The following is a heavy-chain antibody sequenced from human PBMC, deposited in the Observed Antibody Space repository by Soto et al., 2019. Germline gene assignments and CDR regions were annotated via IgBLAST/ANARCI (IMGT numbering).Heavy chain of an antibody. CDR1: GASISSYC. V-gene: IGHV4-59*01. J-gene: IGHJ4*02. CDR3: ASFLGEPL. Sequence: PLEILSLTCTVSGASISSYCWSWIRQPPGKGLEWIGYISYSGSTNYNPSLKSRVTMSVDTSKNQFSLKLTSVTAADTAVYYCASFLGEPLWGQGTLVTVSS. CDR2: ISYSGST. D-gene: IGHD3-10*01.